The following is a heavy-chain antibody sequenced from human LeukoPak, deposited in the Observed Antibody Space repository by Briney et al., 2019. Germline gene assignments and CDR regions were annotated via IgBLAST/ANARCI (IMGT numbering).Heavy chain of an antibody. V-gene: IGHV1-69*06. CDR2: IIPIFGTG. J-gene: IGHJ6*04. CDR1: GGTFSSYA. Sequence: SVKVSCKASGGTFSSYAISWVRQAPGQGVGWMGGIIPIFGTGNYAQKFQGRVTITADKSTSTAYMELSSLRSEDTALYYCARGAVVVPAAKREDYYYYYGMDVWGKGTTVTVSS. D-gene: IGHD2-2*01. CDR3: ARGAVVVPAAKREDYYYYYGMDV.